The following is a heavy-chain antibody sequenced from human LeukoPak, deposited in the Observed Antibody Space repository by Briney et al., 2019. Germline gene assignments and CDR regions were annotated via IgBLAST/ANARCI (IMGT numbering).Heavy chain of an antibody. V-gene: IGHV3-74*01. J-gene: IGHJ4*02. CDR1: GFTFSNYW. Sequence: GGSLRLSCAASGFTFSNYWMHWVRQAPGKGLVWVSRINSDGSRTTYADSVKGRFTISRDNAKNTLYLQMNSLRAEDKAVYYCAMRHLPVEGTGRDDYWGQGTLVTVSA. CDR2: INSDGSRT. CDR3: AMRHLPVEGTGRDDY. D-gene: IGHD6-19*01.